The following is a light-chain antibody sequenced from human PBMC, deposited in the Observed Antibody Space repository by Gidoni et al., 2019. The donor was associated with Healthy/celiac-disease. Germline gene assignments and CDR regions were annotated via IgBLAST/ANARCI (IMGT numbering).Light chain of an antibody. V-gene: IGKV1-33*01. J-gene: IGKJ2*01. Sequence: DIQITQSPSSLSASVGDRVTITCQASQDISNYLNWYQKKPGKPPKLMIYDASNLETGVPSRFSGSGSGTDFSFTISSLQPEDIATYYCQQYDYLPPYTFGQGTKLEIK. CDR1: QDISNY. CDR3: QQYDYLPPYT. CDR2: DAS.